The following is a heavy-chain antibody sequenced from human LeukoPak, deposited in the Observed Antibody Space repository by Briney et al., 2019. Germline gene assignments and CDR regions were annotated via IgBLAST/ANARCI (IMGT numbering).Heavy chain of an antibody. CDR1: GFTFSSYA. CDR3: ARGSGYGDYDY. Sequence: PGGSLRLSCAASGFTFSSYAMHWVRQAPGKGLEWVAVISYDGSNKYYADSVKGRFTISRDNSKNTLYLQMNSLRAEDTAVYYCARGSGYGDYDYWGRGTLVTVSS. V-gene: IGHV3-30-3*01. D-gene: IGHD4-17*01. J-gene: IGHJ4*02. CDR2: ISYDGSNK.